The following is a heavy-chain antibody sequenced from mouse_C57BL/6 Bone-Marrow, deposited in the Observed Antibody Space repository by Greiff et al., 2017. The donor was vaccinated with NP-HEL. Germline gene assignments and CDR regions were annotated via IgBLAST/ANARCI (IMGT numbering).Heavy chain of an antibody. J-gene: IGHJ1*03. Sequence: EVQLVESGGGLVQPKGSLKLSCAASGFSFNTYAMNWVRQAPGKGLEWVARIRSKSNNYATYYADSVKDRFTISRDDSESMLYLQMNNLKTEDTALYYGVRRGHYYGSSDWYFDVWGTGTTVTVSS. CDR1: GFSFNTYA. CDR3: VRRGHYYGSSDWYFDV. V-gene: IGHV10-1*01. CDR2: IRSKSNNYAT. D-gene: IGHD1-1*01.